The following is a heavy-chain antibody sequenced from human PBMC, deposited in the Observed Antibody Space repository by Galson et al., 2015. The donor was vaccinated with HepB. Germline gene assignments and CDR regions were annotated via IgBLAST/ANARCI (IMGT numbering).Heavy chain of an antibody. CDR2: ISYDGSNK. J-gene: IGHJ4*02. D-gene: IGHD6-19*01. Sequence: SLRLSCAASGFTFSSYAMHWVRQAPGKGLEWVAVISYDGSNKYYADSVKGRFTISRDNSKNTLYLQMNSLRAEDTAVYYCAKEGSVAGHPHFDYWGQGTLVTVSS. CDR3: AKEGSVAGHPHFDY. V-gene: IGHV3-30-3*01. CDR1: GFTFSSYA.